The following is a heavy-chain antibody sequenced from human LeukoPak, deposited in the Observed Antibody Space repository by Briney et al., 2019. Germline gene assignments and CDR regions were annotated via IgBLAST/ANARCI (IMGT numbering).Heavy chain of an antibody. J-gene: IGHJ3*02. V-gene: IGHV3-23*01. CDR1: GFTFSSYG. Sequence: GGTLRLSCAASGFTFSSYGMSWVRQAPGKGLEWVSAISGSGGSTYYADSVKGRFTISRDNSKNTLYLQMNSLRAEDTAVYYCAKDLGSSTGDIWGQGTMVTVSS. CDR3: AKDLGSSTGDI. D-gene: IGHD2-2*01. CDR2: ISGSGGST.